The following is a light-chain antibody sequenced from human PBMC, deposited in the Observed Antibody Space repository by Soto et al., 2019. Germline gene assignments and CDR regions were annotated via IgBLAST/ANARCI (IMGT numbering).Light chain of an antibody. V-gene: IGKV1-27*01. Sequence: DIQMTQSPSSLAASVGDRVTISCRASQGISNYVAWYQQKPGKAPKLLIYATSTLQSWVSSRFTGSGSGTYFTLTISSLQPEDVETYYCAKYNWPPFNFGPGTKVDI. CDR1: QGISNY. CDR3: AKYNWPPFN. J-gene: IGKJ3*01. CDR2: ATS.